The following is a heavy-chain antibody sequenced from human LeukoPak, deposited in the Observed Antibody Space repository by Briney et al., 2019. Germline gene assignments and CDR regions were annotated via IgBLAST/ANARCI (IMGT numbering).Heavy chain of an antibody. V-gene: IGHV4-61*10. CDR1: GGSISSGSYY. Sequence: SQTLSLTCTVSGGSISSGSYYWSWIRQPAGKGLEWIGYIYYSGSTNYNPSLKSRVTISVDTSKNQFSLKLSSVTAADTAVYYCARGPSADFWSGYFFLDIWGQGTMVTVSS. J-gene: IGHJ3*02. CDR3: ARGPSADFWSGYFFLDI. CDR2: IYYSGST. D-gene: IGHD3-3*01.